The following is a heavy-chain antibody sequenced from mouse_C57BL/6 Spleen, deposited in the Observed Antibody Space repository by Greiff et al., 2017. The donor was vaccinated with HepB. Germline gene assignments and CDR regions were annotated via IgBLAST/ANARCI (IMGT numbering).Heavy chain of an antibody. D-gene: IGHD2-4*01. CDR3: ARSPMITRVYYFDY. V-gene: IGHV1-82*01. Sequence: QVQLKQSGPELVKPGASVKISCKASGYAFSSSWMNWVKQRHGKGLEWMGRIYPGDGDTNYNGKFKGKATLTADKSSSTAYMQLSSLTSEDSAVYFCARSPMITRVYYFDYWGQGTTLTVSS. CDR2: IYPGDGDT. J-gene: IGHJ2*01. CDR1: GYAFSSSW.